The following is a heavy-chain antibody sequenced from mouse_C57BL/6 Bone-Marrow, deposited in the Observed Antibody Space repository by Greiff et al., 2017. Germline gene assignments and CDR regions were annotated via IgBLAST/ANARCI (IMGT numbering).Heavy chain of an antibody. Sequence: QVQLQQSGAELVKPGASVKISCKASGYAFSSYWMNWVKQRPGKGLEWIGQIYPGDGDTNYNGKFKGKATLTADKSSSTAYMQLSSLTSEDSAVYFCARPPITTVAMDYWGQGTSVTVSS. CDR3: ARPPITTVAMDY. D-gene: IGHD1-1*01. V-gene: IGHV1-80*01. J-gene: IGHJ4*01. CDR1: GYAFSSYW. CDR2: IYPGDGDT.